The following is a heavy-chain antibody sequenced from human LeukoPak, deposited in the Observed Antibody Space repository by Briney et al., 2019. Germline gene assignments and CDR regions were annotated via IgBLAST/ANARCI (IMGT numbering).Heavy chain of an antibody. Sequence: ASVKVSCKASGYTFTTYAMNWVRQAPGQGLEWMGWINTNTGNPTYAQGFTGRFVFSLDTSLRTTYLQISSLKAEDTAVYYCARFVSGAGLYYFDYWGQGTLVTVSS. CDR1: GYTFTTYA. CDR2: INTNTGNP. J-gene: IGHJ4*02. D-gene: IGHD6-19*01. CDR3: ARFVSGAGLYYFDY. V-gene: IGHV7-4-1*02.